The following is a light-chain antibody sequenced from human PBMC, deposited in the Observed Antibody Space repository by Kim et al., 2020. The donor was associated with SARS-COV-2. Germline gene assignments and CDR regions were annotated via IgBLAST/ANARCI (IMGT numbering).Light chain of an antibody. CDR1: SSDVGGYNS. Sequence: GQSITISCTGTSSDVGGYNSLSWYQQHPGNAPKLMIYDVSKRPSGVSNRFSGSTSGNTDSLTISGLQAEDEADYYRSSYTSSSTRVFGGGTQLTVL. CDR3: SSYTSSSTRV. J-gene: IGLJ3*02. CDR2: DVS. V-gene: IGLV2-14*04.